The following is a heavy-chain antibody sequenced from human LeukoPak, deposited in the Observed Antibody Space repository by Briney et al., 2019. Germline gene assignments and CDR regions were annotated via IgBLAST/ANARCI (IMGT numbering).Heavy chain of an antibody. CDR2: INSDGSST. CDR1: GFTFSSYW. Sequence: QSGGSLRLSCAASGFTFSSYWMHWVRQAPGKGLVWVSRINSDGSSTNYADSVKGRFTISRDNAKKTLYLQMSSLRAEDTAVYYCARGVSSRSLRASHDYWGQGTLVTVSS. V-gene: IGHV3-74*01. D-gene: IGHD5/OR15-5a*01. J-gene: IGHJ4*02. CDR3: ARGVSSRSLRASHDY.